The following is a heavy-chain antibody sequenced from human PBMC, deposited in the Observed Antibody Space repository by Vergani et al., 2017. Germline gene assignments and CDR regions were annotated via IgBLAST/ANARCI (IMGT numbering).Heavy chain of an antibody. CDR1: GFTFSSYN. CDR3: ARASCSGGSCYELDYHYYYMDV. V-gene: IGHV3-48*01. Sequence: EVQLVESGGGLVQPGGSLRLSCAASGFTFSSYNMNWVRQAPGKGLEWVSYITISSSAEYYADSVKGRFTISRENGKNSLYRQMNRLRAEDTAVYYCARASCSGGSCYELDYHYYYMDVWGKGTTVTVSS. J-gene: IGHJ6*03. D-gene: IGHD2-15*01. CDR2: ITISSSAE.